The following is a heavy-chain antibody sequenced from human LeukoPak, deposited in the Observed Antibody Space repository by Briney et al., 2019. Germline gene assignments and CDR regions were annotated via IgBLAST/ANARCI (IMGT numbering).Heavy chain of an antibody. CDR2: ISAYNGNT. CDR1: GYTFTGYY. V-gene: IGHV1-18*04. Sequence: ASVKISCKASGYTFTGYYMHWVRQAPGQGLEWMGWISAYNGNTNYAQKLQGRVTMTTDTSTSTAYMELRSLRSDDTAVYYCAREYYDFWSGYLYPPSTGMDVWGQGTTVTVSS. J-gene: IGHJ6*02. D-gene: IGHD3-3*01. CDR3: AREYYDFWSGYLYPPSTGMDV.